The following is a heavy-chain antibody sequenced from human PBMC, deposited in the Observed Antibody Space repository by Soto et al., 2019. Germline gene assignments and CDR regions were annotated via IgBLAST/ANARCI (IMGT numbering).Heavy chain of an antibody. CDR3: AKGGSGSSLDWFDP. CDR2: ISWNSGSI. Sequence: GGSLRLSCAASGFTFDDYAMHWVRQAPGKGLEWVSGISWNSGSIGYADSVKGRFTISRDNAKNSLYLQTNSLRAEDTALYYCAKGGSGSSLDWFDPWGQGTLVTVSS. D-gene: IGHD1-26*01. CDR1: GFTFDDYA. V-gene: IGHV3-9*01. J-gene: IGHJ5*02.